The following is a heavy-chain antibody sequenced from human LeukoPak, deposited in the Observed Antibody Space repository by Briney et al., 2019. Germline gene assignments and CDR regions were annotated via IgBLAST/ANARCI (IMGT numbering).Heavy chain of an antibody. J-gene: IGHJ4*02. D-gene: IGHD2-8*01. CDR2: INPNSGGT. CDR1: GYTFTGYY. V-gene: IGHV1-2*02. CDR3: ARGTGYCTNGVCYPTHFDY. Sequence: ASVKVSCKASGYTFTGYYMHWVRQAPGQGLEWMGWINPNSGGTNYAQKFQGRVTMTRDTSISTAYMELSRLRSDDTAVYYCARGTGYCTNGVCYPTHFDYWGRGTLVTVSS.